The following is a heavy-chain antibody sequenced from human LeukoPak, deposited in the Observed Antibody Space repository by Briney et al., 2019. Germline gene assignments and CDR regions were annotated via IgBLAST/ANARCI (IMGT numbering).Heavy chain of an antibody. CDR1: GLTVCRSS. V-gene: IGHV3-23*01. CDR2: IGIFYDV. Sequence: GDSLTLFCALSGLTVCRSSMRWVGPAAGRGVAWVSSIGIFYDVYYAASVKGRFTISRDSSKDTLYLQMISLRGEDTAVYYCAKKSLRLYPFDYWGQGTLVTVFS. CDR3: AKKSLRLYPFDY. J-gene: IGHJ4*02. D-gene: IGHD3-16*01.